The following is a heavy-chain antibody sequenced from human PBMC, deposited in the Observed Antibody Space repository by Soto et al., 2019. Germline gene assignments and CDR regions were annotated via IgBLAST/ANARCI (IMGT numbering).Heavy chain of an antibody. CDR2: IYYSGST. CDR1: GGSFSPNY. V-gene: IGHV4-39*01. CDR3: ARRHSSSLFDD. J-gene: IGHJ4*02. Sequence: PSETLSLTCTVSGGSFSPNYWGWIRQPPGKGLEWIGIIYYSGSTYYNPSLKSRITISVDTSKNQFSLNLSSVTAADTAVYFCARRHSSSLFDDWGQGTLVPVSS. D-gene: IGHD6-13*01.